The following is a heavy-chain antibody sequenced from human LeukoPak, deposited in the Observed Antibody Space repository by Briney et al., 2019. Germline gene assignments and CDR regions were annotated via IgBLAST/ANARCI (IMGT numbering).Heavy chain of an antibody. Sequence: GGSLRLSCAASGFTFSSYAIHWVRQAPGKGLDWVALISYEGSGKYYADSVKGRFTISRDNSKDTLYLQMNSLRPEDTAVYYCARGRYYYDTSGYFDYWGQGTLVTVSS. D-gene: IGHD3-22*01. J-gene: IGHJ4*02. CDR3: ARGRYYYDTSGYFDY. CDR2: ISYEGSGK. V-gene: IGHV3-30*04. CDR1: GFTFSSYA.